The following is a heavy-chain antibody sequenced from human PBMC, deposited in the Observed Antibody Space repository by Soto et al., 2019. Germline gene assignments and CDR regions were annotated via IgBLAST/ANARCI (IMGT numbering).Heavy chain of an antibody. CDR3: ATDRRVGASGAFDI. V-gene: IGHV1-24*01. Sequence: ASVKVSCKVSGYTLTELSMHWVRQAPGKWLEWMGGFDPEDGETIYAQKFQGRVTMTEDTSTDTAYMELRSLRSEDTAVYYCATDRRVGASGAFDIWGQGTMVTVSS. CDR2: FDPEDGET. CDR1: GYTLTELS. D-gene: IGHD1-26*01. J-gene: IGHJ3*02.